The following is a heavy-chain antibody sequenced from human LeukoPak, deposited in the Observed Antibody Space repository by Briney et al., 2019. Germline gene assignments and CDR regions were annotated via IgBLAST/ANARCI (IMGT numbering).Heavy chain of an antibody. CDR2: IYYSGST. Sequence: PSETLSLTCTVSGGSISSYYWSWIRQPPGKGLEWIGYIYYSGSTNYNPSLKSRVTISVDTSKNQFSLKLSSVTAADTAMYYCARHEGWGSNYFDFWGQGTLVTVSS. V-gene: IGHV4-59*08. D-gene: IGHD2-21*01. CDR1: GGSISSYY. CDR3: ARHEGWGSNYFDF. J-gene: IGHJ4*02.